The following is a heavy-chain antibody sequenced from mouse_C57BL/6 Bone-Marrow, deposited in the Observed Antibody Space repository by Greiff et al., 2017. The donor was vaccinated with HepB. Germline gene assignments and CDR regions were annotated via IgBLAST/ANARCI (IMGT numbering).Heavy chain of an antibody. D-gene: IGHD3-2*02. Sequence: VQLQQSGAELVRPGTSVKVSCKASGYAFTNYLIEWVKQRPGQGLEWIGVINPGSGGTDYNEKFKGKATLTADKSSSTAYMQLSSLTSEDSAVYFCARRRLHAMDYWGQGTSVTVSS. V-gene: IGHV1-54*01. CDR3: ARRRLHAMDY. J-gene: IGHJ4*01. CDR1: GYAFTNYL. CDR2: INPGSGGT.